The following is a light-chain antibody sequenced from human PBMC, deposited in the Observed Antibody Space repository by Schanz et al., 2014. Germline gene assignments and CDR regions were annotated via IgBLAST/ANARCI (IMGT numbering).Light chain of an antibody. V-gene: IGLV2-8*01. Sequence: QSALTQPPSASGSPGQSVAISCTGTSSDVGGNNHVSWYQQHPGKAPKLLIYEVSKRPSGVPDRFSGSKSGNTASLTVSGLQAEDEADYYCSAYIRTITSVVFGGGTKLTVL. CDR1: SSDVGGNNH. CDR2: EVS. CDR3: SAYIRTITSVV. J-gene: IGLJ2*01.